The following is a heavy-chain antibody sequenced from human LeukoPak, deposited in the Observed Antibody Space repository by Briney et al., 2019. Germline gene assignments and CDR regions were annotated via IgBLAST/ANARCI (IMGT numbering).Heavy chain of an antibody. J-gene: IGHJ4*02. V-gene: IGHV3-23*01. D-gene: IGHD6-19*01. CDR3: ASQGRYSSGWYY. CDR2: ISASYGT. Sequence: GGSLRLSCAASGFTFGSYSMSWARQAPGKGLEWVSAISASYGTYYADSVRGRFTISRDNSKNTLYLQMNSLRAEDTAVYYCASQGRYSSGWYYWGQGTLVTVSS. CDR1: GFTFGSYS.